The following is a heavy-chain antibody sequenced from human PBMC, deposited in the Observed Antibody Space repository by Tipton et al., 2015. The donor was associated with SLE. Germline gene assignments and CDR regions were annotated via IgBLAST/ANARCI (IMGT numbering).Heavy chain of an antibody. Sequence: GSLRLSCAASGFPFIHAWMTWVRQAPGKGLEWIGRIEPKTDGGTTDYAAPVNGRFTISRDDSMNTLYLQMNSLRTEDTALYYCATTNSLWGFGASDIWGQGTMVTVSS. CDR2: IEPKTDGGTT. D-gene: IGHD7-27*01. CDR3: ATTNSLWGFGASDI. J-gene: IGHJ3*02. V-gene: IGHV3-15*04. CDR1: GFPFIHAW.